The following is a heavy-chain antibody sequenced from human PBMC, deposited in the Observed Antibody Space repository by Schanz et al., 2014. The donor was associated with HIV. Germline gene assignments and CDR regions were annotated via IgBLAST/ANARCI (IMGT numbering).Heavy chain of an antibody. D-gene: IGHD6-13*01. CDR1: AYTFTGYY. CDR3: ARDLVDSSTWYDAFDI. J-gene: IGHJ3*02. CDR2: INPKSGGT. Sequence: QLQLVQSGAGVKKPGASVKVSCKASAYTFTGYYMHWVRQAPGQGLEWIGWINPKSGGTNSAQKFQGRVTMSMDTSISTAYMEVRSLRSDDTALYFCARDLVDSSTWYDAFDIWGQGTKVTVSS. V-gene: IGHV1-2*02.